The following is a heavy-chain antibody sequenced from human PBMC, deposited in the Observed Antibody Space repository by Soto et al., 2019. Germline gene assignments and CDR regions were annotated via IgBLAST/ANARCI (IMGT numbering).Heavy chain of an antibody. CDR2: ISSSGSTI. Sequence: GSLRLSCAASGFTFSDYYMSWIRQAPGKGLEWVSYISSSGSTIYYADSVKGRFTISRDDAKNSLYLQMNSLRAEDTAVYYCARDRALNYYDSSGYYPDAFDIWGQGTMVTVSS. J-gene: IGHJ3*02. D-gene: IGHD3-22*01. CDR1: GFTFSDYY. CDR3: ARDRALNYYDSSGYYPDAFDI. V-gene: IGHV3-11*01.